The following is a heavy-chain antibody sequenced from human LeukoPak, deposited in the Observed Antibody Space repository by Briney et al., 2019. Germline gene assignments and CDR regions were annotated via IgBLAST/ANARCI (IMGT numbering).Heavy chain of an antibody. CDR2: TYYRSKWYN. CDR3: ARAAPPPTYSSGWYDFDY. D-gene: IGHD6-19*01. J-gene: IGHJ4*02. CDR1: GDSVSSNSVG. V-gene: IGHV6-1*01. Sequence: SQTLSLTCATSGDSVSSNSVGWNWIRQSPSRGLEWLGRTYYRSKWYNDYAVSVRSRISINPDTSKSQFSLQLNSVTPGDTAVYYCARAAPPPTYSSGWYDFDYWGQGTLVTVSS.